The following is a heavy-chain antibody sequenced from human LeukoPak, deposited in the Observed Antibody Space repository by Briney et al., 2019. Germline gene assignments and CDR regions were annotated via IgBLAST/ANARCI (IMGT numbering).Heavy chain of an antibody. CDR1: GFTFSSYA. CDR2: MSYDGSDD. D-gene: IGHD3-22*01. J-gene: IGHJ4*02. Sequence: GGSLRLSCAASGFTFSSYAMHWVRQAPGKGLEWVAVMSYDGSDDYYADSVKGRFTVSRDNSKNTLYLQMNSLRAEDTAVYYCATETKDSSAYYYFDYWGQGALVTVSS. CDR3: ATETKDSSAYYYFDY. V-gene: IGHV3-30*04.